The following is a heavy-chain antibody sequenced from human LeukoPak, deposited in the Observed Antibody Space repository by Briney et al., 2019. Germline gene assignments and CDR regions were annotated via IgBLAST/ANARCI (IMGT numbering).Heavy chain of an antibody. CDR3: ARDDYGDYLGIY. V-gene: IGHV3-21*01. Sequence: GGSLRLSCAASGFTFSSYSMNWVRQAPGKGLEWVSSISSSSSYIYYAGSVKGRFTISRDNAKNSLYLQMNSLRAEDTAVYYCARDDYGDYLGIYWGQGTLVTVSS. CDR2: ISSSSSYI. D-gene: IGHD4-17*01. J-gene: IGHJ4*02. CDR1: GFTFSSYS.